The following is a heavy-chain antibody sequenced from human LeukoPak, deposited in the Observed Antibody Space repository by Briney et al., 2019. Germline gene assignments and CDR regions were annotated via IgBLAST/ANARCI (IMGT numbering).Heavy chain of an antibody. Sequence: SETLSLTCAVYGGSFSGYYWSWIRQPPGKGLEWIGEINHSGSTNYNPSLKSRVTISVDTSKNQFSLKLSSVTAADTAVYYCARGAMGATRGRLDYWGQGTLVTVSS. CDR1: GGSFSGYY. V-gene: IGHV4-34*01. D-gene: IGHD1-26*01. CDR3: ARGAMGATRGRLDY. CDR2: INHSGST. J-gene: IGHJ4*02.